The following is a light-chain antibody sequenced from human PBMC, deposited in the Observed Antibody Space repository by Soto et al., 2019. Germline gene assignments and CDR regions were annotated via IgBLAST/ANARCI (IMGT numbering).Light chain of an antibody. V-gene: IGLV2-8*01. CDR3: SSYTDNSTLV. CDR1: SSDVGGYHY. J-gene: IGLJ1*01. CDR2: EVT. Sequence: QSALTQPPSASGSPGQSVTISCTGTSSDVGGYHYVSWYQQHPGKAPKLMIHEVTKRPSGVPDRFSGSKSGNTASLTVSGLQGEDEADYYCSSYTDNSTLVFGTGTKLTVL.